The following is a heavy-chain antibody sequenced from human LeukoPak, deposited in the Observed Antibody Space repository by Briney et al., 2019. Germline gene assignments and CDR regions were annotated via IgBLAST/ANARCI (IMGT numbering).Heavy chain of an antibody. J-gene: IGHJ6*02. CDR1: GFALSSHW. Sequence: GGSLRLYCAASGFALSSHWMTWVRQVPGRGPEWVANVNRDGSETYYLDSVKGRFTIFKDNAKNSLYLQMNSLRAEDTALYHCARNNGMDVWGQGTTVIVSS. V-gene: IGHV3-7*03. CDR2: VNRDGSET. CDR3: ARNNGMDV.